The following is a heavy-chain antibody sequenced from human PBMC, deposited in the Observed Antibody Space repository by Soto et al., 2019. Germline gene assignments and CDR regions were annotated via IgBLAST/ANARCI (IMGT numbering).Heavy chain of an antibody. Sequence: QLQLQESGPGLVKPSETLSLTCTVSGGSISSSSYYWGWIRQPPGKGLEWIGSIYYSGSTYYNPSLKSRVTISVDTSKNQFSLKLCSVTAADTAVYYCARRGRVTVAGAYWGQGTLVTVSS. V-gene: IGHV4-39*01. CDR3: ARRGRVTVAGAY. CDR1: GGSISSSSYY. CDR2: IYYSGST. J-gene: IGHJ4*02. D-gene: IGHD6-19*01.